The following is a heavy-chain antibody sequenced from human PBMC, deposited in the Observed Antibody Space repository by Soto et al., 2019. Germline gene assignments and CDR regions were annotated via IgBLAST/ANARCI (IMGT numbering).Heavy chain of an antibody. D-gene: IGHD2-21*01. CDR1: GGSISSYY. V-gene: IGHV4-59*01. CDR3: ARALAVSKTGLHDFDY. Sequence: SETLCLTCTVSGGSISSYYWRWIRQPPGKGLEWIGYIYYSGSTEYNPSLKSRFTISIDTSKNQFYLKLSTVTAADTAMYYCARALAVSKTGLHDFDYWSQGTRVTVSS. J-gene: IGHJ4*02. CDR2: IYYSGST.